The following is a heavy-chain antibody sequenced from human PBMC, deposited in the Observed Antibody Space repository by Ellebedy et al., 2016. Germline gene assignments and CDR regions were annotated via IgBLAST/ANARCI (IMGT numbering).Heavy chain of an antibody. CDR1: GDSITSGGYS. D-gene: IGHD7-27*01. Sequence: LRLXXTVSGDSITSGGYSWTWIRQPPGEGLEWIGYIYPGGRRKSNPSLQSRVAISIDTSKNQFSLKLTSLTAADTAVYYCARETNWYYFDFWGQGSLVTVSS. J-gene: IGHJ4*02. CDR3: ARETNWYYFDF. V-gene: IGHV4-30-2*01. CDR2: IYPGGRR.